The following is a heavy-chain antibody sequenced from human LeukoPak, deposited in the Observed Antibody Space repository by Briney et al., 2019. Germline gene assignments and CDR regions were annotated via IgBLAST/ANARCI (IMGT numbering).Heavy chain of an antibody. V-gene: IGHV4-34*01. J-gene: IGHJ5*02. CDR1: GGSFSGYY. CDR2: INHSGST. Sequence: PSETLSLTCAVYGGSFSGYYWSWIRQPPGKGLEWIGEINHSGSTNYNPSLKSRVTISVDTSKNQFSLKLSSVTAAGTAVYYCAKHLSNAFYDRIWFDPWGQGTLVTVSS. D-gene: IGHD2/OR15-2a*01. CDR3: AKHLSNAFYDRIWFDP.